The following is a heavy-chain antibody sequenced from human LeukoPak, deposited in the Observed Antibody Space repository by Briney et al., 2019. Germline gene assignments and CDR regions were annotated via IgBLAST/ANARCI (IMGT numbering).Heavy chain of an antibody. J-gene: IGHJ4*02. D-gene: IGHD3-9*01. CDR2: IIPIFGTA. V-gene: IGHV1-69*13. CDR3: ARGSRYHDWLSPLDS. Sequence: GASVKVSCKASGGTFSSYAISWVRQAPGQGLEWMGGIIPIFGTANYAQKFQGRVTITADESTSTAYMAMSRLRSDDTAVFYCARGSRYHDWLSPLDSWGQGTLVTVSS. CDR1: GGTFSSYA.